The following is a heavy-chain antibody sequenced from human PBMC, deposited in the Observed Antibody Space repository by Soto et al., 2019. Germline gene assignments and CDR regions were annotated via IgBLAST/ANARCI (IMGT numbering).Heavy chain of an antibody. Sequence: ESLKISCKGSGYSFTSYWISWVRQMPGKGLEWMGRIDPSDSYTNYSPSFQGHVTISADKSISTAYLQWSSLKASDTAMYYCARLAAAAVIRYGMDVWGQGTTVTVS. CDR3: ARLAAAAVIRYGMDV. V-gene: IGHV5-10-1*01. J-gene: IGHJ6*02. D-gene: IGHD6-13*01. CDR1: GYSFTSYW. CDR2: IDPSDSYT.